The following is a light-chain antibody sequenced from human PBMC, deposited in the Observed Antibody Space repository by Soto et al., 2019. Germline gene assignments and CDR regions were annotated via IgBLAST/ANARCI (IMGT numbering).Light chain of an antibody. CDR3: QQYETYPWT. J-gene: IGKJ1*01. CDR2: GAS. CDR1: QGLNTN. Sequence: IQLTQSPSSLSASVGDRVTITCRASQGLNTNLAWYQQKPGKSPKLLMYGASTLQKGVPSRFSGSGSGTEFTLTISSLQPDDFAAYYCQQYETYPWTFGQGTKVEIK. V-gene: IGKV1-9*01.